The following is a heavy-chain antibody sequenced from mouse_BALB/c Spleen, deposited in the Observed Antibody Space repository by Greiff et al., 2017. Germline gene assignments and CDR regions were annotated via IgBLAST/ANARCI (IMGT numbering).Heavy chain of an antibody. Sequence: DVMLVESGGGLVKPGGSLKLSCAASGFTFSDYYMYWVRQTPEKRLEWVATISDGGSYTYYPDSVKGRFTISRDNAKNNLYLQMSSLKSEDTAMYYCAREDDYYGSKGVWFAYWGQGTLVTVSA. CDR2: ISDGGSYT. V-gene: IGHV5-4*02. CDR1: GFTFSDYY. CDR3: AREDDYYGSKGVWFAY. D-gene: IGHD1-1*01. J-gene: IGHJ3*01.